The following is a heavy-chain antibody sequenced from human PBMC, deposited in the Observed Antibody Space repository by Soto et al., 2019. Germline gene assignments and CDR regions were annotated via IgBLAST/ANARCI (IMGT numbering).Heavy chain of an antibody. Sequence: EVQLSESGGRLVQPGGSLRLSCAASRFTFSHYAMTWVRQAPGKGLQWGSGISRTGGGTYYADSVKGRFTISRDTFKDAVFLQMGSLRVDDTAGYYCPRVNWGYCSGDSCPLVSEYFQYWVQGTLVTVSS. CDR1: RFTFSHYA. CDR2: ISRTGGGT. V-gene: IGHV3-23*01. D-gene: IGHD2-15*01. J-gene: IGHJ1*01. CDR3: PRVNWGYCSGDSCPLVSEYFQY.